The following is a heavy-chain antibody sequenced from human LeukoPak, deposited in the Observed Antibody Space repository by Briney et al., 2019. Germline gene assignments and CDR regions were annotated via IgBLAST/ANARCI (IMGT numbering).Heavy chain of an antibody. Sequence: PSETLSHTCTVSGGSISSYYWSWIRQPPGKGLEWIGYIYYSGSTHYNPSLKSRVTISVDTSKNQFSLKLSSVTAADTAVYYCARWARDSSSPSPFDIWGQGTMVTVSS. CDR2: IYYSGST. CDR1: GGSISSYY. CDR3: ARWARDSSSPSPFDI. J-gene: IGHJ3*02. D-gene: IGHD3-22*01. V-gene: IGHV4-59*01.